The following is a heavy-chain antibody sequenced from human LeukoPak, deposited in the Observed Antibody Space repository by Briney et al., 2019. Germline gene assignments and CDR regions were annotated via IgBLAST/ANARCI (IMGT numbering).Heavy chain of an antibody. Sequence: PGGSLRLSCAASGFTFSTYSMNWVRQAPGKGLEWVSYISSSSSTIYYADSVKGRFTISRDNAKNSLYLQMNSLRAEDTAVYYCARENRVHLWEPPDCWGQGTLVTVSS. D-gene: IGHD1-26*01. J-gene: IGHJ4*02. V-gene: IGHV3-48*04. CDR3: ARENRVHLWEPPDC. CDR2: ISSSSSTI. CDR1: GFTFSTYS.